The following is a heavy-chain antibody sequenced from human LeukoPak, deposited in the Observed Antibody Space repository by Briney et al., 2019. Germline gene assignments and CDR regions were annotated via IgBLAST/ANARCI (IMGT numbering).Heavy chain of an antibody. CDR2: ITPYRGGI. D-gene: IGHD3-10*01. Sequence: ASVKVSCKASGYTFTDYYIHWVRQAPGQAPHWIGWITPYRGGIDYAQKFQGRVTMTMDTSISTVYMELSRLRSDDTAVYYCAREFNTYYYGSGSHDAFDIWGQGTEVTVS. V-gene: IGHV1-2*02. J-gene: IGHJ3*02. CDR1: GYTFTDYY. CDR3: AREFNTYYYGSGSHDAFDI.